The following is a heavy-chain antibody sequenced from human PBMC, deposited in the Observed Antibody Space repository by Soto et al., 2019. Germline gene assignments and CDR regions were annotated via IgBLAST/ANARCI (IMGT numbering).Heavy chain of an antibody. CDR3: ARDRGGSGALYYYGMDV. V-gene: IGHV4-59*01. J-gene: IGHJ6*02. CDR1: GGSIRGYY. CDR2: IYDSGNT. Sequence: QVERQGSGPGLVKPSETLSRTCTFSGGSIRGYYSTWLRQPTGKGLEWIGNIYDSGNTNYNPSFKSRVIMSIDVLKAQFSLTLSPVTAADTAVYFSARDRGGSGALYYYGMDVWGQGTTVTVSS. D-gene: IGHD3-10*01.